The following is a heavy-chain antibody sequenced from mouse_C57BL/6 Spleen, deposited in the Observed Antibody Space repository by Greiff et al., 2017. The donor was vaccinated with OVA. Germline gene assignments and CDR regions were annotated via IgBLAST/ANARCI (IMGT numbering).Heavy chain of an antibody. D-gene: IGHD2-5*01. CDR3: TRNSNYGGYAMDY. V-gene: IGHV1-15*01. Sequence: VQLVESGAELVRPGASVTLSCKASGYTFTDYEMHWVKQTPVHGLEWIGAIDPETGGTAYNQKFKGKAILTADKSSSTAYMELRSLTSEDSAVYYCTRNSNYGGYAMDYWGQGTSVTVSS. J-gene: IGHJ4*01. CDR2: IDPETGGT. CDR1: GYTFTDYE.